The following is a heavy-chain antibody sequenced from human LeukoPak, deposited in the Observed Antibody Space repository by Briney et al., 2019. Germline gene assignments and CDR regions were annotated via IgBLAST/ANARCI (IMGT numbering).Heavy chain of an antibody. D-gene: IGHD3-10*01. CDR1: GYTFTSYA. Sequence: GASVKVSCKASGYTFTSYAMHWVRQAPGQRLEWMGWINAGNGNTKYSQKFQGRVTITRDTSASTAYMELSSLRSEDTAVYYCVRDRQMVRGVMGSFDIWGQGTMVTVSS. CDR3: VRDRQMVRGVMGSFDI. V-gene: IGHV1-3*01. J-gene: IGHJ3*02. CDR2: INAGNGNT.